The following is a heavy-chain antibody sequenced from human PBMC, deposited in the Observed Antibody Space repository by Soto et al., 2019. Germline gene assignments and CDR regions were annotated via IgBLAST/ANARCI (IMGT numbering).Heavy chain of an antibody. CDR2: ISSSSSYT. J-gene: IGHJ3*02. D-gene: IGHD2-21*01. Sequence: GGSLRLSCAASGFTFSDYYMSWIRQAPGKGLEWVSYISSSSSYTNYADSVKGRFTISRDNAKNSLYLQMNSLRAEDTAVYYCARDKRTWVGIFLDAFDIWGQGTMVTVSS. CDR1: GFTFSDYY. CDR3: ARDKRTWVGIFLDAFDI. V-gene: IGHV3-11*06.